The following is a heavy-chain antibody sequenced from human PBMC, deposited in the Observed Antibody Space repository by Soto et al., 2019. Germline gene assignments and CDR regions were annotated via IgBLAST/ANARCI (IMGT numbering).Heavy chain of an antibody. CDR3: ARPTATIPYYYFYGLDV. D-gene: IGHD1-26*01. CDR1: GFTFSSYA. J-gene: IGHJ6*02. Sequence: GSLRLSRAASGFTFSSYAMHWVRQAPGKGLEWVAVISYDGSNKYYADSVKGRFTISRDNSKNTLYLQMNSLRAEDTAVYYCARPTATIPYYYFYGLDVWGQGTTVTVSS. V-gene: IGHV3-30-3*01. CDR2: ISYDGSNK.